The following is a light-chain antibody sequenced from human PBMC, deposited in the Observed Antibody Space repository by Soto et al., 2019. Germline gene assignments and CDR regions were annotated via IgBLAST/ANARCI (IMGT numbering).Light chain of an antibody. Sequence: QSVLTQPPSVSGAPGQSVTISCTGSSSNIGAGYDVHWYQQRPGGAPRLLIFANSDRPSGVPDRFSASKSYTSASLTIAGLQAEDEADYYCQSYDTSLSGSGVFGNGTKVTVL. V-gene: IGLV1-40*01. CDR2: ANS. J-gene: IGLJ1*01. CDR1: SSNIGAGYD. CDR3: QSYDTSLSGSGV.